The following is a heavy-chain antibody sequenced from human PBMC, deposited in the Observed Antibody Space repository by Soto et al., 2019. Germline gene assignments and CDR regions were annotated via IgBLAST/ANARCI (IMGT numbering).Heavy chain of an antibody. CDR1: GGSINGYY. Sequence: SETLSLTCTVSGGSINGYYWTWIRQPAGKGLEWIGRIYTSGTTSYNPSLKSRVTMSLDTSKNQFSLRLTSVTAADTAVYYCAGDSVGITPPVVYGGRGALVTVSS. D-gene: IGHD1-20*01. CDR3: AGDSVGITPPVVY. V-gene: IGHV4-4*07. J-gene: IGHJ4*01. CDR2: IYTSGTT.